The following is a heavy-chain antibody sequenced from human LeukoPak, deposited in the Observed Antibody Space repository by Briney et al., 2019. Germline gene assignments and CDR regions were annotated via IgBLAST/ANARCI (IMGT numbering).Heavy chain of an antibody. D-gene: IGHD2-2*01. CDR1: GGSISSSSYY. V-gene: IGHV4-39*07. J-gene: IGHJ6*04. CDR2: IYYSGST. Sequence: SETLSLTCTVSGGSISSSSYYWGWIRQPPGKGLEWIGSIYYSGSTYYNPSLKSRVTISVDTSKNQFSLKLSSVTAADTAVYYCARVGALGYCSSTSCPVYYYGMDVWGKGTTVTVSS. CDR3: ARVGALGYCSSTSCPVYYYGMDV.